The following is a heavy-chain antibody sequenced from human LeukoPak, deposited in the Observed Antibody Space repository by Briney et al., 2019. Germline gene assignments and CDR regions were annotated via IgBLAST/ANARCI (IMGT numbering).Heavy chain of an antibody. D-gene: IGHD4-17*01. V-gene: IGHV4-4*02. J-gene: IGHJ4*02. Sequence: GTLFLTCDVSGGSISSSNWWSWVRQPPGKGLEWIGEIYHSGSTNYNPSLKSRVTISVDKSKNQFSLKLSSVTAADTAVYYCARQTTTNYGDYHPYYFDYWGQGTLVTVSS. CDR1: GGSISSSNW. CDR3: ARQTTTNYGDYHPYYFDY. CDR2: IYHSGST.